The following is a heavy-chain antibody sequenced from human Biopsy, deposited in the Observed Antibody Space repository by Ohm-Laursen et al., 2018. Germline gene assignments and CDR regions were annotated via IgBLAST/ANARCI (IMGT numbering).Heavy chain of an antibody. CDR3: ARVEAGTYDALDI. D-gene: IGHD1-26*01. CDR1: GCSMTGYE. Sequence: SQTLSLTCSVSGCSMTGYEWSWIRLAHGQGLVWIGYIYYSGGTKYNPSLASRVTFSVDMSKSQFSLKLYSVTAADTAVYYCARVEAGTYDALDIWGQGTLVAVSA. V-gene: IGHV4-59*01. J-gene: IGHJ3*02. CDR2: IYYSGGT.